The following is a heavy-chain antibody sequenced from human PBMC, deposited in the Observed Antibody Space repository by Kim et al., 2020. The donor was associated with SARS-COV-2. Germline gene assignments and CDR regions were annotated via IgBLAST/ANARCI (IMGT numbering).Heavy chain of an antibody. Sequence: GGSLRLSCAASGFTVSSNYMSWVRQAPGKGLEWVSVIYSGGSTYYADSVKGRFTISRHNSKNTLYLQMNSLRAEDTAVYYCATRGRTYDSRGDYWGQGTLVTVSS. V-gene: IGHV3-53*04. CDR3: ATRGRTYDSRGDY. CDR1: GFTVSSNY. D-gene: IGHD3-22*01. CDR2: IYSGGST. J-gene: IGHJ4*02.